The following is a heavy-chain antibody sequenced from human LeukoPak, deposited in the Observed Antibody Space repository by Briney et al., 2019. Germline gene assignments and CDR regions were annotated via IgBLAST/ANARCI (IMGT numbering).Heavy chain of an antibody. CDR3: AKSFPLPARLGYCSGGSCPFDY. CDR1: GFTFSSYG. CDR2: IRYDGSNK. D-gene: IGHD2-15*01. J-gene: IGHJ4*02. Sequence: GGSLRLSCAASGFTFSSYGMHWVRQAPGKGLEWVAFIRYDGSNKYYADSVKGRFTISRDNSKNTLYLQMSSLRAEDTAVYYCAKSFPLPARLGYCSGGSCPFDYWGQGTLVTVSS. V-gene: IGHV3-30*02.